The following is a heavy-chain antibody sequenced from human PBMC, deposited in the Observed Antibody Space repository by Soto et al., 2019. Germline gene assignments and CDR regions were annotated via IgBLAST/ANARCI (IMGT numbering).Heavy chain of an antibody. V-gene: IGHV1-69*12. D-gene: IGHD6-13*01. CDR3: AGGASSGWFGKYTWFDP. CDR2: IIPIFGTA. J-gene: IGHJ5*02. CDR1: GGTFSSYA. Sequence: QVQLVQSGAEVKKPGSSVKVSCKASGGTFSSYAISWVRQAPGQGLEWMGGIIPIFGTANYAQKFQGRVTITAXXSXSXXHMELSSLRAEDTAVYYCAGGASSGWFGKYTWFDPWGQGTLVTVSS.